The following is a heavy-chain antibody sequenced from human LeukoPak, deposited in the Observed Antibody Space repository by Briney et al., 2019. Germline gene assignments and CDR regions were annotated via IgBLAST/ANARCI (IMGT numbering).Heavy chain of an antibody. CDR2: IYYSGST. J-gene: IGHJ4*02. Sequence: KPSETLSLTCTVSGGSISSYYWSWIWQPPGKGLEWIGYIYYSGSTNYNPSLKSRVTISVDTSKNQFSLKLSSVTAADTAVYYCARAAKYNWNYYDYWGQGTLVTVSS. CDR3: ARAAKYNWNYYDY. CDR1: GGSISSYY. V-gene: IGHV4-59*01. D-gene: IGHD1-20*01.